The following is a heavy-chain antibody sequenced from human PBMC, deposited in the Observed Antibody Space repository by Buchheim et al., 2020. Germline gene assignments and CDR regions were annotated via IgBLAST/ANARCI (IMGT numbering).Heavy chain of an antibody. CDR2: MNPNSGNT. Sequence: QVQLVQSGAEVKKPGASVKVSCKASGYTFTSYDINWVRQATGQGLEWMGWMNPNSGNTGYAQKFQGRVTMTRNTSISTAYMELSSLRSEDTAGYYCARGDSYCSGGSCYSFRYYGMDVWGQGTT. D-gene: IGHD2-15*01. V-gene: IGHV1-8*01. J-gene: IGHJ6*02. CDR1: GYTFTSYD. CDR3: ARGDSYCSGGSCYSFRYYGMDV.